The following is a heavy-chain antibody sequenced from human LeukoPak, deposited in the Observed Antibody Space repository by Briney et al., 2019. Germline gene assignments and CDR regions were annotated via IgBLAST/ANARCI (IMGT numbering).Heavy chain of an antibody. D-gene: IGHD3-9*01. CDR3: ASDKG. CDR1: GFTFTSYD. Sequence: GASVKVSCKASGFTFTSYDINWVRQATGQGLEWMGWMNPDSGDTAYAQRFQGRFTMTRDTSITTAYMELSSLTSEDTAIYYCASDKGWGQGTLVTVSS. CDR2: MNPDSGDT. V-gene: IGHV1-8*01. J-gene: IGHJ4*02.